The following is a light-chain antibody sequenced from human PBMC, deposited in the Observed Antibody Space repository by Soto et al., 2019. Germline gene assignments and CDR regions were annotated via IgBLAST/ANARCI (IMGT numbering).Light chain of an antibody. V-gene: IGKV3-20*01. CDR3: QQYSSSPPLT. J-gene: IGKJ4*01. Sequence: EIVLTQSPGTLSLSPGERATLSCRASRSVGTFLAWYQQKPGQAPRLLIYGASSRATVIPDRFSGSGSGTDFTLTISRLEPEDFAVYYCQQYSSSPPLTFGXXT. CDR2: GAS. CDR1: RSVGTF.